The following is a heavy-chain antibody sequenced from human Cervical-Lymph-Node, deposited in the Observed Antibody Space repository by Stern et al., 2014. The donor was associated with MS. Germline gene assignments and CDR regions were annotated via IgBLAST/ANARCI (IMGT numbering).Heavy chain of an antibody. CDR3: ARDDLVLGGGKNWFDF. V-gene: IGHV4-4*07. CDR2: DSTGGST. CDR1: GGSISSYF. J-gene: IGHJ5*01. Sequence: VQLEESGPGLVKPSETLSLTCKISGGSISSYFWSWIRQPAGKGLEWIGRDSTGGSTNYNPSLKSRLTMSIDTSKTHFSLKLNSVTAADTAVYYCARDDLVLGGGKNWFDFWGQGILVTVSS.